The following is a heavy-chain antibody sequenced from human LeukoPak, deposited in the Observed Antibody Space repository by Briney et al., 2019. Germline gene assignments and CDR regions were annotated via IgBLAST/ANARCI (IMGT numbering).Heavy chain of an antibody. CDR3: AKALTNYYYYYMDV. CDR2: IRYDGSNK. CDR1: GFALSSYV. J-gene: IGHJ6*03. D-gene: IGHD3-3*01. Sequence: GGSLRLSCAASGFALSSYVMHWVRQAPGKGLEWVAFIRYDGSNKYYADSVKGRFTISRDNSKNTLYPQMNSLRAEDTAVYYCAKALTNYYYYYMDVWGKGTTVTVSS. V-gene: IGHV3-30*02.